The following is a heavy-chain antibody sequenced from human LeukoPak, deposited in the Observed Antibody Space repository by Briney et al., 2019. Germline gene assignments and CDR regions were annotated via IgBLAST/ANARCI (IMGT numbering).Heavy chain of an antibody. CDR1: GFTVSSNY. Sequence: GGSLRLSCAASGFTVSSNYMSWVRQGPGKGLEWVAVIYSGGRTYYADSVKGRFTISRDNAKNSLYLQMNSLRVEDTAVYYCARDAYGSGFGDYFDYWGQGTLVTVSS. J-gene: IGHJ4*02. CDR2: IYSGGRT. CDR3: ARDAYGSGFGDYFDY. V-gene: IGHV3-53*01. D-gene: IGHD3-10*01.